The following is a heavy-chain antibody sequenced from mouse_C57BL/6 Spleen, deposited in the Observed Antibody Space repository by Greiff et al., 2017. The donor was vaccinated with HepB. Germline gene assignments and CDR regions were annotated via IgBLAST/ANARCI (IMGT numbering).Heavy chain of an antibody. CDR1: GYTFTRYW. CDR2: IYPGSGST. V-gene: IGHV1-55*01. D-gene: IGHD2-4*01. Sequence: QVQLQQPGAELVKPGASVKMSCKASGYTFTRYWITWVKQRPGQGLEWIGDIYPGSGSTNYNEKFKSKATLTVDTSSSTAYMQLSSLTSEDSAVYYCARWGLRGKAWFAYWGQGTLVTVSA. J-gene: IGHJ3*01. CDR3: ARWGLRGKAWFAY.